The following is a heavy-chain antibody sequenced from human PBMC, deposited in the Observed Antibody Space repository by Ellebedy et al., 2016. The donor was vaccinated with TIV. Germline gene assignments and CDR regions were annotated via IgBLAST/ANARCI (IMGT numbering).Heavy chain of an antibody. CDR3: ARESPQKFGGFDP. D-gene: IGHD3-16*01. V-gene: IGHV3-7*01. J-gene: IGHJ5*02. Sequence: GGSLRLSXAASGFTFSSYWMSWVRQAPGKGLEWVANIKQDGSEKYYVDSVKGRFTISRDNAKNSLYLQMNSLRAEDTAVYYCARESPQKFGGFDPWGQGTLVTVSS. CDR1: GFTFSSYW. CDR2: IKQDGSEK.